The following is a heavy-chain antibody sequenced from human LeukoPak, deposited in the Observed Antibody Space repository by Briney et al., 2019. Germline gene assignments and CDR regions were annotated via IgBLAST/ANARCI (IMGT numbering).Heavy chain of an antibody. Sequence: GGSLRLSCAASGFTFSSYSMNWVRQAPGKGLEWVSSISSSSSYRYYADSVKGRFTISRDNAKNSLYLQMNSLRADDTAVYYCARVVPPYSYGPDVFDIWGQGTMVTVSS. CDR3: ARVVPPYSYGPDVFDI. D-gene: IGHD5-18*01. J-gene: IGHJ3*02. CDR1: GFTFSSYS. V-gene: IGHV3-21*01. CDR2: ISSSSSYR.